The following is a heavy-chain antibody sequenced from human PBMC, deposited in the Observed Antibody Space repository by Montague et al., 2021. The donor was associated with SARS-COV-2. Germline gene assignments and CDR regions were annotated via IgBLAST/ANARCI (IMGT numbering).Heavy chain of an antibody. J-gene: IGHJ3*01. D-gene: IGHD3-3*01. CDR3: ARGQVTISGVLIFIPAAGDLDC. Sequence: SETLSLTCAVYGGSFNDYYWTWIRQSPGKGLEWIGEINHTGSATYNPSLKNRVTLSIDKSKNQISLKLQSATPADTAVYYCARGQVTISGVLIFIPAAGDLDCWGQGTTVTVSS. CDR1: GGSFNDYY. V-gene: IGHV4-34*01. CDR2: INHTGSA.